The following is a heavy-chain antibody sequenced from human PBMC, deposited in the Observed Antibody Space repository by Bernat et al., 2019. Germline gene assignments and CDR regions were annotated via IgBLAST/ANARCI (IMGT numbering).Heavy chain of an antibody. CDR2: IKSKTDGGTT. J-gene: IGHJ5*02. CDR1: GFTFSNAW. D-gene: IGHD3-22*01. V-gene: IGHV3-15*01. CDR3: TTVQFEDSSGYSP. Sequence: EVQLVESGGGLVKPGGSLRLSCAASGFTFSNAWMSWVRQAPGKGLEWVGRIKSKTDGGTTDYAAPVKGSFTISRDDSKNTLYLQMNSLKTEDTAVYYCTTVQFEDSSGYSPWGQGTLVTVSS.